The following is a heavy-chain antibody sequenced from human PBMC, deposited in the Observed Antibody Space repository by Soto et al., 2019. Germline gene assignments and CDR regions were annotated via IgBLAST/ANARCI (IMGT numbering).Heavy chain of an antibody. CDR1: GFSLSTRGVG. Sequence: QITLRESGPTLVKPTQTLTLTCTFSGFSLSTRGVGVGWIRQPPGKALEWLALIYWDDNKHYIPSLKSRLTSTKDTSKNQVVLTMTNMDPVDTATYDCAHDGSGWYGLDYWGLGTLVTVSS. V-gene: IGHV2-5*02. CDR2: IYWDDNK. J-gene: IGHJ4*02. CDR3: AHDGSGWYGLDY. D-gene: IGHD6-19*01.